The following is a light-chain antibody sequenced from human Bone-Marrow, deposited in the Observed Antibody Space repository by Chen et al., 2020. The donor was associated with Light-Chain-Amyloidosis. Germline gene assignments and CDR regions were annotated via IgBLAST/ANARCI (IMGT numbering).Light chain of an antibody. J-gene: IGLJ3*02. CDR1: NIGSTS. Sequence: SYVLTHPSPLSVAPGQTATIACGGNNIGSTSVPWYQQTPGQAPLLVVYDDSDRPSGIPERLSGSNSGNTATLTISRVEAGDEADYYCQVWDRSSDRPVFGGGTKLTVL. CDR3: QVWDRSSDRPV. CDR2: DDS. V-gene: IGLV3-21*02.